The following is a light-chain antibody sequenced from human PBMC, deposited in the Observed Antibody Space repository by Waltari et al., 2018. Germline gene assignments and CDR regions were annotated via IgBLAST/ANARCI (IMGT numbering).Light chain of an antibody. CDR3: QQANSDPLT. Sequence: DIQLTQSPSFLSASVGDRVTITCRASQGISSSLAWFQQKPGRATTLLIYAASTLPGGVPSRFSGSGSGTEFTLTIINLQPEDFATYYCQQANSDPLTFGGGTKVEMK. J-gene: IGKJ4*01. V-gene: IGKV1-9*01. CDR2: AAS. CDR1: QGISSS.